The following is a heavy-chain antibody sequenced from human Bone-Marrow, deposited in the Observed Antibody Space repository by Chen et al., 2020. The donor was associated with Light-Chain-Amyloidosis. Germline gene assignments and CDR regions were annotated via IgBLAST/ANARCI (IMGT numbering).Heavy chain of an antibody. V-gene: IGHV5-51*01. Sequence: VKKPRASLKISCKGSGSTFPNYWIGWVRQMPGKGLEWMGVIYPDDSDARYSPSFEGQVTISADKSITTAYLQWRSLKASDTAMYYCARRRDGYNFDYWGQGTLVTVSS. CDR1: GSTFPNYW. D-gene: IGHD5-12*01. J-gene: IGHJ4*02. CDR3: ARRRDGYNFDY. CDR2: IYPDDSDA.